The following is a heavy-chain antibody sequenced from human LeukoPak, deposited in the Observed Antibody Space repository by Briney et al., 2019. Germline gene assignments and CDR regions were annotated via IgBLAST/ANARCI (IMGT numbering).Heavy chain of an antibody. CDR2: IKSKPDGGTT. J-gene: IGHJ4*02. CDR3: TTDGSGSYPIDY. D-gene: IGHD3-10*01. CDR1: GFTFSNAW. Sequence: GGSLRLSCAASGFTFSNAWMSWVRQAPGKGLEWVGRIKSKPDGGTTDYAAPVKGRFTISRDDSKNTLYLQMNSLKTEDTAVYYCTTDGSGSYPIDYWGQGTLVTVSS. V-gene: IGHV3-15*01.